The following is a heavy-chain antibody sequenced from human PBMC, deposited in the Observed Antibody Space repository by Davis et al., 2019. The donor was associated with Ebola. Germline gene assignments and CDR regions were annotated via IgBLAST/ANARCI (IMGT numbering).Heavy chain of an antibody. D-gene: IGHD1/OR15-1a*01. J-gene: IGHJ6*02. Sequence: GESLKISCAASGFTVSSHYMTWVRQAPGKGLEWLSVIYSGGGTYYTDSVKGRFTISRDNSKNTLYLQMNSLRAEDTAVYYCARDGTARYGLDVWGQGTTVTVSS. CDR1: GFTVSSHY. V-gene: IGHV3-66*01. CDR2: IYSGGGT. CDR3: ARDGTARYGLDV.